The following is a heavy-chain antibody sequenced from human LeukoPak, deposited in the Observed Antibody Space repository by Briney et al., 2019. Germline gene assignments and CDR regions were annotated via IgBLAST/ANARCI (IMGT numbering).Heavy chain of an antibody. D-gene: IGHD2-2*01. V-gene: IGHV4-34*01. CDR1: GGSFSGYC. J-gene: IGHJ6*02. CDR3: ARIRYCSSTSCYVLGRYYYYGMDV. CDR2: INHSGST. Sequence: PSETLSLTCAVYGGSFSGYCWSWIRQPPGKGLEWIGEINHSGSTNYNPSLKSRVTISVDTSKNQFSLKLSSVTAADTAVYYCARIRYCSSTSCYVLGRYYYYGMDVWGQGTTVTVSS.